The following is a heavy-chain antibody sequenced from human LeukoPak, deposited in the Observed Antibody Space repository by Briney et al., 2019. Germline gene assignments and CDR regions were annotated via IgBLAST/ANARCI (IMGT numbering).Heavy chain of an antibody. CDR3: LRGRYYYDSSGYLDY. CDR2: ISYDGSDK. D-gene: IGHD3-22*01. Sequence: GGSLRLSCAASGFTFSHYAMHWVCQAPGKGLQWVALISYDGSDKYYSDSVQGRFTISRDNSKNTLYLQMNSLRAEDTTVYFCLRGRYYYDSSGYLDYWGQGSLVTVSS. J-gene: IGHJ4*02. CDR1: GFTFSHYA. V-gene: IGHV3-30-3*01.